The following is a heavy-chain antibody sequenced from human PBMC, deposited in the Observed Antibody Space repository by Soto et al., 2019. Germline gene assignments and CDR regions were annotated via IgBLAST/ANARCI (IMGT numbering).Heavy chain of an antibody. J-gene: IGHJ4*02. V-gene: IGHV3-23*01. Sequence: GGSLRLSCAASGFTFSNYAMNWVRQAPGKGLEWVSVISGSGGNRFYADSVKGRFTISRDNSKNTMYLQMNSLRVEDTAVYYCAKEKADEPNYWGQGTLVTVSS. CDR3: AKEKADEPNY. CDR2: ISGSGGNR. CDR1: GFTFSNYA.